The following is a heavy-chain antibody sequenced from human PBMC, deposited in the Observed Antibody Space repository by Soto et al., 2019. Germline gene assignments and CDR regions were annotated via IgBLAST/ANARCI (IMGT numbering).Heavy chain of an antibody. D-gene: IGHD6-13*01. V-gene: IGHV1-2*02. CDR3: ARELAAAGPPAFDY. Sequence: ASVKVSCKASGYTFTGYYMHWVRQAPGQGLEWRGWINPNSGGTNYAQKFQGRVTMTRDTSISTAYMELSRLRSDDTAVYYCARELAAAGPPAFDYWGQGTLVTVSS. CDR1: GYTFTGYY. CDR2: INPNSGGT. J-gene: IGHJ4*02.